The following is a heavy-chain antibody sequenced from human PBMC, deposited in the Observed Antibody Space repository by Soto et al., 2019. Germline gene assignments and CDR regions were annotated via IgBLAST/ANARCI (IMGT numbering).Heavy chain of an antibody. V-gene: IGHV4-34*01. Sequence: SETLSLTCAVYGGSFSGYYWTWIRQPPGTGLEWIGEINHSGSTNYNPSLKSRVTIPVDTSKNQFSLKLTSVTAADTAVYYCARDKITGLFDYWGQGTLVTVST. D-gene: IGHD2-8*02. J-gene: IGHJ4*02. CDR2: INHSGST. CDR3: ARDKITGLFDY. CDR1: GGSFSGYY.